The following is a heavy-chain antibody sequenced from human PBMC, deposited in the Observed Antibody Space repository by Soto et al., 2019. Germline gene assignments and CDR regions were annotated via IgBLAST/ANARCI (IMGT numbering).Heavy chain of an antibody. D-gene: IGHD3-3*01. CDR2: INPNSGGT. CDR1: GYTFTGYY. J-gene: IGHJ4*02. Sequence: ASVKVSCKASGYTFTGYYMHWVRQAPGQGLEWMGWINPNSGGTNYAQKFQGWVTMTRDTSISTAYMELSRPRSDDTAVYYCARTSFYDFWSGYQFDYWGQGTLVTVSS. CDR3: ARTSFYDFWSGYQFDY. V-gene: IGHV1-2*04.